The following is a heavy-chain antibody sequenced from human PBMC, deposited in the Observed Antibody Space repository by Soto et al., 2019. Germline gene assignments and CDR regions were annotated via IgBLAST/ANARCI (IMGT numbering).Heavy chain of an antibody. CDR3: VRDFRIYDF. CDR1: GFTFSEYW. Sequence: EVQLVESGGGSAQPGGSLRLSCAASGFTFSEYWIHWVRQAPGKGPMWVSRINGVGTYTNYADSVRGRFSISRDNSGNTEYLQLNSLRAEDTAIYYCVRDFRIYDFWGRGTPVTVSS. D-gene: IGHD3-3*01. V-gene: IGHV3-74*01. CDR2: INGVGTYT. J-gene: IGHJ4*02.